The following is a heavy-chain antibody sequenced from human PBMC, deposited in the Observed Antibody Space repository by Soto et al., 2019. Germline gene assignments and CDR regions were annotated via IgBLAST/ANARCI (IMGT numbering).Heavy chain of an antibody. Sequence: EVQLLESGGGLVQPGGSLRLSCAASGFTFSSYAMSWVRQAPGKGLEWVSAISGSGGSTYYADSVKGRFTISRDNSKNTLYLQMNSLRAEDTAVYYCAKDRGSIVVVPAATFDYWGQGTLVTVSS. CDR3: AKDRGSIVVVPAATFDY. D-gene: IGHD2-2*01. CDR1: GFTFSSYA. V-gene: IGHV3-23*01. J-gene: IGHJ4*02. CDR2: ISGSGGST.